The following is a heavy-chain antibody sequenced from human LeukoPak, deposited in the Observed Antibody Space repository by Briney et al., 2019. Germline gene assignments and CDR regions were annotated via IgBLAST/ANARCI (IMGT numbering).Heavy chain of an antibody. V-gene: IGHV3-7*01. D-gene: IGHD3-22*01. CDR3: ARVTYYYDSSGYYPYYFDY. CDR2: IKQDGSET. J-gene: IGHJ4*02. Sequence: PGGSLRLSCAASGFTFSSYWMSWVRQAPGKGLEWVANIKQDGSETHYVDSVKGRFTISRDNAKKSLYLQMNSLRAEDTAVYYCARVTYYYDSSGYYPYYFDYWGQGTLVTVSS. CDR1: GFTFSSYW.